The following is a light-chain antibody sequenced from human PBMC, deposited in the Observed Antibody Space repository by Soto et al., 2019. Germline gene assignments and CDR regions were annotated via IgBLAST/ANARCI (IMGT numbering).Light chain of an antibody. Sequence: EIVFTRSPGTLSLPPGEGLTPSCRASQSVSSSYLAWYQQKPGQAPRLLIYGASSRATGIPDRFSGSGSGTDFTLTISRLEPEDFATYYCQQAYSFPITFGQGTRLEIK. V-gene: IGKV3-20*01. J-gene: IGKJ5*01. CDR3: QQAYSFPIT. CDR2: GAS. CDR1: QSVSSSY.